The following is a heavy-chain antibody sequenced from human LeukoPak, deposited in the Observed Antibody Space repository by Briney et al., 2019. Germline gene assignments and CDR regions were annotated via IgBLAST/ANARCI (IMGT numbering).Heavy chain of an antibody. CDR2: ISASGGST. CDR1: GFTFRSHD. V-gene: IGHV3-23*01. CDR3: VREGPRGLAFDI. D-gene: IGHD3/OR15-3a*01. J-gene: IGHJ3*02. Sequence: GGSLRLSFAASGFTFRSHDMSWVRQAPGKGLEWVSGISASGGSTFYADSVKGRFTISRDNSKNTLYLQMNGLRVEDTAVYYCVREGPRGLAFDIWGQGTMVTVSS.